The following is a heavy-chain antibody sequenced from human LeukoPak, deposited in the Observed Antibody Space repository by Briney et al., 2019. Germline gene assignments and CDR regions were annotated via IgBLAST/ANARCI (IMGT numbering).Heavy chain of an antibody. CDR1: GFTFSSYE. D-gene: IGHD2-15*01. J-gene: IGHJ5*02. CDR2: IYYSGST. Sequence: PGGSLRLSCAASGFTFSSYEMNWVRQAPGKGLECIGSIYYSGSTYYNPSLKSRVTISVDTSKNEFSLKLSSVTAADTAVYYCARDHCSGGSCYPGWFDPWGQGTLVTVSS. CDR3: ARDHCSGGSCYPGWFDP. V-gene: IGHV4-39*07.